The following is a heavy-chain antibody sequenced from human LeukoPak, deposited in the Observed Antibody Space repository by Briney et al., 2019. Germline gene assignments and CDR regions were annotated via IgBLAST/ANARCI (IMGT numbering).Heavy chain of an antibody. Sequence: ASVKVSCKASGYTFTGYYMHWVRQAPGQGLEWMGGIIPIFGTANYAQKFQGRVTITADKSTSTAYMELSSLRSEDTAVYYCAINYYYDSSGYYYNPHAFDIWGQGTMVTVSS. V-gene: IGHV1-69*06. J-gene: IGHJ3*02. D-gene: IGHD3-22*01. CDR3: AINYYYDSSGYYYNPHAFDI. CDR2: IIPIFGTA. CDR1: GYTFTGYY.